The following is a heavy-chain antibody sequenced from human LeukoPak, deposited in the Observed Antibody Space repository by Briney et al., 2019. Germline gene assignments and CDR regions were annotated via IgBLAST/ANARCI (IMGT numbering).Heavy chain of an antibody. Sequence: PGGSLRLSCAASGFTFSSYSMNWVRQAPGKGLEWVSSISSSSSYIYYADSVKGRFTISRDNAKNSLYLQMNSLRAEDTAVYYCARGWAITMGAWNGYYFDYWGQGTLVTVST. V-gene: IGHV3-21*01. CDR2: ISSSSSYI. CDR3: ARGWAITMGAWNGYYFDY. J-gene: IGHJ4*02. D-gene: IGHD3-10*01. CDR1: GFTFSSYS.